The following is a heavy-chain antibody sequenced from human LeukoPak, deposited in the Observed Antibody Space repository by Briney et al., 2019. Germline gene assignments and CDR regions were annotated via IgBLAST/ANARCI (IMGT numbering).Heavy chain of an antibody. CDR3: ARLRDGSVWFGISLGGGYFDY. V-gene: IGHV4-34*01. J-gene: IGHJ4*02. CDR1: GGSFSGYY. Sequence: PSETLSLTCAVYGGSFSGYYWSWIRQPPGKGLEWIGEINHSGSTNYNPSLKSRVTISVDTSKNQFSLKLSSVTAADTAVYYCARLRDGSVWFGISLGGGYFDYWGQGTLVTVSS. D-gene: IGHD3-10*01. CDR2: INHSGST.